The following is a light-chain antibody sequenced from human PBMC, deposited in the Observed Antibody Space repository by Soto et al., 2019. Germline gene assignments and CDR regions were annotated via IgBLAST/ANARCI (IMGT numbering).Light chain of an antibody. CDR3: QESYSSSWT. V-gene: IGKV3-11*01. CDR1: QSVSSY. Sequence: EIVLTQSPAPLSLSPGERATLSCRASQSVSSYLAWYQQKPGQAPRLLIYDASNRATGIPARFSGSGSGADFTLTISSLQPEDVATYYCQESYSSSWTLGQGTKVDIK. J-gene: IGKJ1*01. CDR2: DAS.